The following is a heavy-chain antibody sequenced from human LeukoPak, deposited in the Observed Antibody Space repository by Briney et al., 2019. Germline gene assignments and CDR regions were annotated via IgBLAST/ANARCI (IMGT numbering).Heavy chain of an antibody. CDR3: ARTYNDNPNWIDL. D-gene: IGHD3-22*01. V-gene: IGHV4-34*03. CDR2: LSHSENT. CDR1: GGSFSGYY. Sequence: SETLSLTCAVYGGSFSGYYWSWIRQPPGKGLEWIGSLSHSENTYYNPSLKSRVTISLDTSKNHFSLNLSAVTAADTAVYARARTYNDNPNWIDLWGQGVRVTVSS. J-gene: IGHJ5*02.